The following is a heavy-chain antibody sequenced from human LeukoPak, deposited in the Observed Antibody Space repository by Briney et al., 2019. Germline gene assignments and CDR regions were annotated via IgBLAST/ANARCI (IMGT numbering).Heavy chain of an antibody. CDR2: INPNSGGT. Sequence: ASVKVSCKASGYTFTGYYMHWVRQAPGQGLEWMGWINPNSGGTNYAQKFQGRVTMTRDTSISTAYMELSRLRSDDTAVYYCARGGGAKGAAEPLFDYWGQGTLVTVSS. V-gene: IGHV1-2*02. CDR1: GYTFTGYY. D-gene: IGHD6-13*01. J-gene: IGHJ4*02. CDR3: ARGGGAKGAAEPLFDY.